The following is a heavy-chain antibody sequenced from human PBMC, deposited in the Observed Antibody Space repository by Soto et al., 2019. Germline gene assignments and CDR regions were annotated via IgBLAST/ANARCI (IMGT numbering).Heavy chain of an antibody. J-gene: IGHJ6*02. CDR1: GGSFSGYY. D-gene: IGHD3-3*01. V-gene: IGHV4-34*01. CDR2: INHSGST. Sequence: SETLSLTCAVYGGSFSGYYWSWIRQPPGKGLEWTGEINHSGSTNYNPSLKSRVTISVDTSKNQFSLKLSSVTAADTAVYYCARGEFEAGFWSGYYSRLDVWGQGTTVTVSS. CDR3: ARGEFEAGFWSGYYSRLDV.